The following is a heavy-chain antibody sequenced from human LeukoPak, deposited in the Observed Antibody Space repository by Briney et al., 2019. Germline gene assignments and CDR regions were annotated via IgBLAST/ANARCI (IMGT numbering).Heavy chain of an antibody. CDR1: GFTFSSYW. CDR2: IKQDGSEK. Sequence: GGSLRLSCAASGFTFSSYWMSWVRQAPGKGLEWVANIKQDGSEKYYVDSVKGRFTISRDNAKNSLYLQMNSLRVEDTAVYYCAKDRANWAIDDWGQGTQVTVSS. D-gene: IGHD3-16*01. V-gene: IGHV3-7*01. CDR3: AKDRANWAIDD. J-gene: IGHJ4*02.